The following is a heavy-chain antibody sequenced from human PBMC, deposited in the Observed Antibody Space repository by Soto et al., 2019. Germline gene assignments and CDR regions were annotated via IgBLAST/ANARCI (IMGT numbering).Heavy chain of an antibody. V-gene: IGHV3-23*01. CDR3: AKEQSWKATDY. CDR2: ISGTGGST. CDR1: GFTFSNYA. Sequence: EVQLLESGGGLVQPGGSLRLSCAASGFTFSNYAMSWVRQAPGRGLEWVSIISGTGGSTYYADSVKGRFTISRDNSKNTMYLQMNSLRAEDTALYYCAKEQSWKATDYWGQGTLVTIFS. J-gene: IGHJ4*02. D-gene: IGHD1-1*01.